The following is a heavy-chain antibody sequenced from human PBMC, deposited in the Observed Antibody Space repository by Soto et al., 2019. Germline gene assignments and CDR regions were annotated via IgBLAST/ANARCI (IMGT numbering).Heavy chain of an antibody. CDR1: GGSISSYY. J-gene: IGHJ4*02. Sequence: PSETLSLTCPVSGGSISSYYWSWIRQPPGKGLEWIGYIYYSGSTNYNPSLKSRVTISVDTSKNQFSLKLSSVTVADTAVYYCARHVVPAANYFAYWGQGTLVTVSS. V-gene: IGHV4-59*08. CDR2: IYYSGST. D-gene: IGHD2-2*01. CDR3: ARHVVPAANYFAY.